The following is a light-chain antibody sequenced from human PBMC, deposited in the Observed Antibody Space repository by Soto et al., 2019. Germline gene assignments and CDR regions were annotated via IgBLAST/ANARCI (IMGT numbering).Light chain of an antibody. V-gene: IGLV2-14*04. CDR2: DVS. CDR1: SSDVGGYNY. Sequence: GSPGQSITISCTGTSSDVGGYNYVSWYQQHPGKAPKLMIYDVSNRPSGVSNRFSGSKSGNTASLTISGLQAEDEADYYCSSYKSSSRNVFGTGTKVTVL. CDR3: SSYKSSSRNV. J-gene: IGLJ1*01.